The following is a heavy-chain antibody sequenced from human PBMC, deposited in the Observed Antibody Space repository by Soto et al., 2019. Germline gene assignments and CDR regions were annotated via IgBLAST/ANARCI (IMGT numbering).Heavy chain of an antibody. J-gene: IGHJ5*02. D-gene: IGHD2-2*02. CDR2: IASGSSGSTI. V-gene: IGHV3-48*03. CDR1: GFTLTNYE. CDR3: TRSTIVPAAIRFDL. Sequence: EVQLVESGGGLVQPGESLRLSCAASGFTLTNYEMNWVRQAPGKGLEWVSYIASGSSGSTIYYADSVKGRFTISRDNAKNSLYLQTSSLRAEDTAIYYCTRSTIVPAAIRFDLWGQGTQVSVSS.